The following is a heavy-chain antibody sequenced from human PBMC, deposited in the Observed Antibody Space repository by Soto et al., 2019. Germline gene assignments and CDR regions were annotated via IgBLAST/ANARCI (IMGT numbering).Heavy chain of an antibody. D-gene: IGHD5-18*01. CDR2: ISAYNGNT. CDR3: ARAGYSYGAMHNWFDP. J-gene: IGHJ5*02. V-gene: IGHV1-18*01. CDR1: GYTFPRHV. Sequence: ASVKLSCKASGYTFPRHVISWVRQAPGQGLEWMGWISAYNGNTNYAQKLQGRVTMTTGTSTSTAYMELRSLRSDDTAVDYCARAGYSYGAMHNWFDPWG.